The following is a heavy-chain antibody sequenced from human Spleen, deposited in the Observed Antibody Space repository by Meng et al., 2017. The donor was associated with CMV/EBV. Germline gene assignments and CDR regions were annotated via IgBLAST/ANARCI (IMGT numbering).Heavy chain of an antibody. V-gene: IGHV3-30-3*01. D-gene: IGHD2-2*01. J-gene: IGHJ3*02. CDR3: ASDVYCSSTSCYHDAFDI. CDR2: ISYDGSNK. CDR1: GFTFTSYA. Sequence: GESLKISCAASGFTFTSYAMSWVRQAPGKGLEWVAVISYDGSNKYYADSVKGRFTISRDNSKNTLYLQMNSLRAEDTAVYYCASDVYCSSTSCYHDAFDIWGQGTMVTVSS.